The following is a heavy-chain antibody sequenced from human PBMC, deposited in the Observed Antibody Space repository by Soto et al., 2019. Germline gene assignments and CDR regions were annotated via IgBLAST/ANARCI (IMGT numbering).Heavy chain of an antibody. CDR2: ISAYNGNT. Sequence: QVQLVQSGAEVKKPGASVKVSCKASGYTFTSYGISWVRQAPGQGLEWMGWISAYNGNTNYAQKLQGKVTMTTHTTTSTAYMERRSLRSEDTAGYYCAREWGGWSDYRGQRTLLTGSS. J-gene: IGHJ4*02. CDR3: AREWGGWSDY. D-gene: IGHD3-16*01. CDR1: GYTFTSYG. V-gene: IGHV1-18*01.